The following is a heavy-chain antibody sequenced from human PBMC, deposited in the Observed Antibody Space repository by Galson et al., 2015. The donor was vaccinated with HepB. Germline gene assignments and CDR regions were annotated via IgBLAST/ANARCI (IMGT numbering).Heavy chain of an antibody. Sequence: SVKVSCKASGYTFTSHILHWVRQAPGQGLEWVGWISAYNGHTRHEKKFQARLTLTTDTSTNTAFMEIRSLRSDDTAMYYCARAYYGSGIMGYYYYGMDVWGQGTTVTVSS. J-gene: IGHJ6*02. CDR2: ISAYNGHT. D-gene: IGHD3-10*01. CDR3: ARAYYGSGIMGYYYYGMDV. V-gene: IGHV1-18*04. CDR1: GYTFTSHI.